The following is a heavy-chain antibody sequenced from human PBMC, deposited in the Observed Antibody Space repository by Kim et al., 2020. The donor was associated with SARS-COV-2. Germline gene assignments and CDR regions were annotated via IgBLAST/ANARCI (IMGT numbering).Heavy chain of an antibody. Sequence: PSRQGRVTISVDTSTNQFSLRLSSVTAADTAVYYCARVGLDTAMYGGFDYWGQGTLVTVSS. D-gene: IGHD5-18*01. CDR3: ARVGLDTAMYGGFDY. V-gene: IGHV4-31*02. J-gene: IGHJ4*02.